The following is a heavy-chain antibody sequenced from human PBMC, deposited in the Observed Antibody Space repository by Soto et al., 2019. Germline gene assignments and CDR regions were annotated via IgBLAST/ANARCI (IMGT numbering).Heavy chain of an antibody. D-gene: IGHD6-13*01. J-gene: IGHJ6*03. CDR2: IYSGGST. Sequence: GGSLRLSCAASGFTVSSNYMSWVRQAPGKGLEWVSVIYSGGSTYYADSGKGRFTISRDNSKNKLYLQMNSLRAEDTAVYYCASGPGAACRYYYYYYYMDVWGKGTTVTVSS. CDR1: GFTVSSNY. CDR3: ASGPGAACRYYYYYYYMDV. V-gene: IGHV3-66*01.